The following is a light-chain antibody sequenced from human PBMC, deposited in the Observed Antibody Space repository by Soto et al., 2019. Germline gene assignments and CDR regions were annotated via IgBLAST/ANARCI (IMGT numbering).Light chain of an antibody. CDR3: GSCTTSSNYV. CDR2: DVS. V-gene: IGLV2-14*01. CDR1: SSDIDAYNY. Sequence: QSVLTQPASVSGSPGQSITISCTGTSSDIDAYNYVSWYQQHPGKAPKLMIYDVSNRPSGISNRFSGSKSGNTASLTISGLQAEDEADYYCGSCTTSSNYVFGTGTKVTVL. J-gene: IGLJ1*01.